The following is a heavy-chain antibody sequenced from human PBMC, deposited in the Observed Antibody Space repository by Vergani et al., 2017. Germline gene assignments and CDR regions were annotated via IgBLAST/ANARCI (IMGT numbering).Heavy chain of an antibody. CDR1: GFTFSSYW. D-gene: IGHD2-15*01. Sequence: EVQLVESGGGLVQPGWSLRLSCAASGFTFSSYWMHWVRQAPGKGLVWVSRINSDGSSTSYADSVKGRFTISRDNAKNTLYLQMNSLRAEDTAVYYCAREAGYCSGGSCYSGRYYYGMDVWGQGTTVTVSS. J-gene: IGHJ6*02. V-gene: IGHV3-74*01. CDR3: AREAGYCSGGSCYSGRYYYGMDV. CDR2: INSDGSST.